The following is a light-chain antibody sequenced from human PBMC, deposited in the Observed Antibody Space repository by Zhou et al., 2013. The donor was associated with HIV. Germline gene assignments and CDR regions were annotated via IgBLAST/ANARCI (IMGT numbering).Light chain of an antibody. Sequence: EIVMTQSPVTLSVSPGDRATLSCRASQRIERNLAWYQQKPGQPPRLLIYAASMRATGVPARFSGSGSGTEFTLTISSLQSEDVAVYYCQQYNRWPPLTFGGGTQVEIK. CDR2: AAS. CDR1: QRIERN. J-gene: IGKJ4*01. CDR3: QQYNRWPPLT. V-gene: IGKV3-15*01.